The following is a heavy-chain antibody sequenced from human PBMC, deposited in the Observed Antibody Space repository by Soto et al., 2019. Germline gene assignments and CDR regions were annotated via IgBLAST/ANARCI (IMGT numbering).Heavy chain of an antibody. CDR2: INPNSGHT. J-gene: IGHJ6*02. CDR1: GYTFTGYY. Sequence: QVQLVQSGTEVKRPGDSVKVSCKASGYTFTGYYVHWVRQAPGQGLEWMGWINPNSGHTYLAQRFQGRVTMNRDTSIGTAYMELRGLTSDDTAEYYCAKGGAIMAAVTRVYLYNAMDVWGPGTTVTVSS. V-gene: IGHV1-2*02. CDR3: AKGGAIMAAVTRVYLYNAMDV. D-gene: IGHD6-13*01.